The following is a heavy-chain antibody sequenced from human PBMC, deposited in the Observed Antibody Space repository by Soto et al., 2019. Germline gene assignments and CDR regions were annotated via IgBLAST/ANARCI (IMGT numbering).Heavy chain of an antibody. CDR1: GYTFTSYA. CDR3: ARDPAEYSSPSARPRPLLYYYYGMDV. D-gene: IGHD6-6*01. J-gene: IGHJ6*02. CDR2: INAGNGNT. V-gene: IGHV1-3*01. Sequence: ASVKVSCKASGYTFTSYAMHWVRQAPGQRLEWMGWINAGNGNTKYSQKFQGRVTITRDTSASTAYMELSSRRSEDTAVYYCARDPAEYSSPSARPRPLLYYYYGMDVWGQGTTVTVSS.